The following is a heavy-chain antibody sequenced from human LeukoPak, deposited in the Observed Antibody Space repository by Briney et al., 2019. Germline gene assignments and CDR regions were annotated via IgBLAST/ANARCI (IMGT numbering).Heavy chain of an antibody. CDR1: GGSFSGYY. J-gene: IGHJ4*02. Sequence: PSETLSLTCAVYGGSFSGYYWSWIRQPPGKGLEWIGEINHSGSTNYNPSLKSRVTISVDTSKNQFSLKLSSVTAADTAVYYCARGPRGRYCSSTSCYWFDYWGQGTLVTVSS. CDR3: ARGPRGRYCSSTSCYWFDY. D-gene: IGHD2-2*01. V-gene: IGHV4-34*01. CDR2: INHSGST.